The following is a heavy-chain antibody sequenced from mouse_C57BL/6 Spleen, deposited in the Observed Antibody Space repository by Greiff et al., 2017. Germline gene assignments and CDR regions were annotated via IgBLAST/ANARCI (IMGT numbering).Heavy chain of an antibody. CDR3: ERRRYVYDPFAY. CDR1: GYTFTGYW. D-gene: IGHD2-2*01. V-gene: IGHV1-9*01. Sequence: QVQLQQSGAELMKPGASVKLSCKATGYTFTGYWLDWVQQRPGHGLEWIGEIFPGSGSTNYNEKFKGKATFTADTSSNTSYMQLSSLTTEDSAIYYCERRRYVYDPFAYWGQGTLVTVSA. J-gene: IGHJ3*01. CDR2: IFPGSGST.